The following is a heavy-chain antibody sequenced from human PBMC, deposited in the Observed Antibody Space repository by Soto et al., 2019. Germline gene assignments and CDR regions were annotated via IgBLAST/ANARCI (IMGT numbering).Heavy chain of an antibody. J-gene: IGHJ3*02. V-gene: IGHV4-34*01. CDR3: ARGQLRYFDWLYRVAFDI. CDR1: GGSFSGYY. CDR2: INHSGST. D-gene: IGHD3-9*01. Sequence: PSETLCLTCAVYGGSFSGYYWSWIRQPPGKGLEWVGEINHSGSTNYNPSLKSRVTISVDTSKNQFSLKLSSVTAADTAVYYCARGQLRYFDWLYRVAFDIWGQGTMVTVSS.